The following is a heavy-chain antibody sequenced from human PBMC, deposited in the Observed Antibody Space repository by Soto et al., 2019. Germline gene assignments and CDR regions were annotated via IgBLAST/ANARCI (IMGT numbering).Heavy chain of an antibody. CDR3: ARDQGETTEAYLDY. J-gene: IGHJ4*02. V-gene: IGHV4-59*01. CDR2: ISYSGST. D-gene: IGHD4-4*01. Sequence: PSETLSLTCTVSGDSISPYYWNWIRQPPGKGLEWIGYISYSGSTNYNPSLKSRVTISVDTSKNQFSLKLSSVTAADTALYYCARDQGETTEAYLDYWGQGALVTVSS. CDR1: GDSISPYY.